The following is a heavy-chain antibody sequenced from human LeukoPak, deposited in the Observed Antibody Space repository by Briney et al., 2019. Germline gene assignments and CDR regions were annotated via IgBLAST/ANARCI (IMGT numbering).Heavy chain of an antibody. V-gene: IGHV3-15*01. D-gene: IGHD2-2*01. J-gene: IGHJ4*02. CDR2: IKNKTNGGTT. Sequence: GGSLRLSCAASGFIFSSAWMTWVRQAPGKGLEWVGHIKNKTNGGTTDYVAPVKGRFIISRDDSKNTLYLQMNSPRTEDTAVYYCARGFCSSTSCYQGPFDFWGQGTLVTVSS. CDR1: GFIFSSAW. CDR3: ARGFCSSTSCYQGPFDF.